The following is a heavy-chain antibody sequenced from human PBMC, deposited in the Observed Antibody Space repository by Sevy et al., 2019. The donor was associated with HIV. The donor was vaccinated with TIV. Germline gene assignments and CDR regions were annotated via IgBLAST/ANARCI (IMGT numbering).Heavy chain of an antibody. J-gene: IGHJ6*02. CDR1: GFTFSSYS. V-gene: IGHV3-48*01. Sequence: GGSLRLSCAASGFTFSSYSMNWVRQAPGKGLEWVSYISSSSSTIYYADSVKGRFTISRDNVKNSLYLQMNSLRAEDTAVYYCARDGVLIPSEYIVVVPADYYYYGMDVWGQGTTVTVSS. CDR2: ISSSSSTI. CDR3: ARDGVLIPSEYIVVVPADYYYYGMDV. D-gene: IGHD2-2*01.